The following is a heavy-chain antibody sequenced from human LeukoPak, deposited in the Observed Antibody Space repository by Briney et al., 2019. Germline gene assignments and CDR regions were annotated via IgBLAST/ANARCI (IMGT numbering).Heavy chain of an antibody. V-gene: IGHV3-23*01. CDR2: TSGSGGST. CDR1: GFTFSSFA. Sequence: GGSLRLSCAASGFTFSSFAMSSVRQAPGKGLEWVSTTSGSGGSTYYADSVKGRFTISRDNSKNTLYLQMNSLRDEDTAVYYCAKWDSISWSNYWGQGTLVTVSS. CDR3: AKWDSISWSNY. D-gene: IGHD6-13*01. J-gene: IGHJ4*02.